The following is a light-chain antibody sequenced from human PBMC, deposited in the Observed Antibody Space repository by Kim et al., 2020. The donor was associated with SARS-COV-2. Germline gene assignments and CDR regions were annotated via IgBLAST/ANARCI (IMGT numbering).Light chain of an antibody. J-gene: IGKJ2*01. CDR3: QQSYTSPYT. V-gene: IGKV1-39*01. CDR2: ASS. Sequence: SASVGDRVPITCRASQSISTYLNWYQQKPGKAPNLLIYASSSLQSGVPSRSSGSRSGADFTLTISSLQPEDFASYYCQQSYTSPYTFGQGTKLEI. CDR1: QSISTY.